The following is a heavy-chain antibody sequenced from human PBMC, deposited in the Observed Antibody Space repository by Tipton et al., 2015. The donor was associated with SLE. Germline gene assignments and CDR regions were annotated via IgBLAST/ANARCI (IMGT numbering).Heavy chain of an antibody. J-gene: IGHJ4*01. D-gene: IGHD3-16*01. Sequence: GLVKPSETLSLTCAVYGGSFSGHYWSWIRQPPGKGLECVGELNHSGGTNSNPSLKSRVTISLDTTKNQFSLNLSSVTAADTAVYYCARGLGSPFDYWGQGTLVTVSS. CDR1: GGSFSGHY. V-gene: IGHV4-34*01. CDR3: ARGLGSPFDY. CDR2: LNHSGGT.